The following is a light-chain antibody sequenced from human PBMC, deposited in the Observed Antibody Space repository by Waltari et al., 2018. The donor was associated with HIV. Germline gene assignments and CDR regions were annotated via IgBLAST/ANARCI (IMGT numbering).Light chain of an antibody. Sequence: QSVLTQPPSASGTPGQRVTISCSGSSSNIGSNYVYWYQHRPGTAPKLLIYRNNQRPSGVPDRFSGSKSGTSASLAISGLRSEDEADYYCAAWDDSLLFGGGTKLTVL. CDR1: SSNIGSNY. J-gene: IGLJ2*01. CDR3: AAWDDSLL. V-gene: IGLV1-47*01. CDR2: RNN.